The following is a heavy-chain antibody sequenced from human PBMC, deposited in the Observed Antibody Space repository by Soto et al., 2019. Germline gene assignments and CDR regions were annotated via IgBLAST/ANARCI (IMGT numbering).Heavy chain of an antibody. J-gene: IGHJ6*03. V-gene: IGHV6-1*01. Sequence: SQTLSLTCAISGDSVSSNSAAWNWIRQSPSRGLEWLGRTYYRSKWYNDYAVSVKSRITINPDTSKNQSSLQLNSVTPEDTAVYYCARELFGVVIISYYYYMDVWGKGTTVTVSS. CDR1: GDSVSSNSAA. CDR2: TYYRSKWYN. D-gene: IGHD3-3*01. CDR3: ARELFGVVIISYYYYMDV.